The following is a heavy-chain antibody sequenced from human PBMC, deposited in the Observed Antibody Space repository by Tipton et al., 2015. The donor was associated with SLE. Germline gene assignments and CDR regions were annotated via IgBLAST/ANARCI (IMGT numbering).Heavy chain of an antibody. CDR3: ARSALSGSYYWFDP. CDR2: IYYSGST. CDR1: GGSISSSSYY. D-gene: IGHD1-26*01. Sequence: TLSLTCTVSGGSISSSSYYWGWIRQPPGKGLEWIGSIYYSGSTYYNPSLKSRVTISVDTSKNQFSLKLSSVTAADTAVYYCARSALSGSYYWFDPWGQGSLVTVSS. J-gene: IGHJ5*02. V-gene: IGHV4-39*07.